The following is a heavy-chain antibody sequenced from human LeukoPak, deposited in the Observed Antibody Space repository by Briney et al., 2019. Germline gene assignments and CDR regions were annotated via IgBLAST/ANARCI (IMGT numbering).Heavy chain of an antibody. Sequence: GGSLRLSCAASGFTFDDYAMHWVRQAPGKGLEWVSGISWNSGSIGYADSVKGRFTISRDNAKNSLYLQMNSLGAEDTALYYCAKDMTVTTEGAFDIWGQGTMVTVSS. CDR1: GFTFDDYA. CDR2: ISWNSGSI. J-gene: IGHJ3*02. CDR3: AKDMTVTTEGAFDI. V-gene: IGHV3-9*01. D-gene: IGHD4-17*01.